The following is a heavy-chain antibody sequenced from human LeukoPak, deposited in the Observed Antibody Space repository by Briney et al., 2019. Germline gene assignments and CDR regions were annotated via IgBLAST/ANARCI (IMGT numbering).Heavy chain of an antibody. CDR1: XYXXXSYD. CDR2: XXPNSGNR. CDR3: ARGLRYYDSSGYYSFDF. V-gene: IGHV1-8*01. D-gene: IGHD3-22*01. Sequence: XXSXYXXXSYDXNWVRQATGQGLEWMGWXXPNSGNRGYAQKFQGRVTMTRNTAISTAYMELSSLRSEDTAVYYCARGLRYYDSSGYYSFDFWGQGTLVTVSS. J-gene: IGHJ4*02.